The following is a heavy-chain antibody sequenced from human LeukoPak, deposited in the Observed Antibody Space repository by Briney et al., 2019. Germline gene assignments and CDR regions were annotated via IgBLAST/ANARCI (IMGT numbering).Heavy chain of an antibody. Sequence: GGSLRLSCAASGFTFNSYNMNWVRQAPGKGLEWVSSISGGGETTYYADSAKGRFTISRDNSQNTLYLQMNSLRAEDTAVYYCARDYADYVGYFFFDYWGQGTLVTVSS. CDR1: GFTFNSYN. J-gene: IGHJ4*02. CDR2: ISGGGETT. CDR3: ARDYADYVGYFFFDY. D-gene: IGHD4-17*01. V-gene: IGHV3-23*01.